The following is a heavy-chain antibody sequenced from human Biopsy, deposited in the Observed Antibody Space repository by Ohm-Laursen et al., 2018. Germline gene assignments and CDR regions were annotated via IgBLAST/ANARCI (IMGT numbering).Heavy chain of an antibody. CDR2: ISPNSGGT. CDR3: TRGGYYYDSLAYYYWFDP. J-gene: IGHJ5*02. Sequence: SVKVSCKGSGYAVNDYFLHWLRQAPGQGPEWMGWISPNSGGTNYAQKFQGRVTMTRDTSISTAYVDLSSLRSDDTAVYYCTRGGYYYDSLAYYYWFDPWGQGTLVTVSS. V-gene: IGHV1-2*02. D-gene: IGHD3-22*01. CDR1: GYAVNDYF.